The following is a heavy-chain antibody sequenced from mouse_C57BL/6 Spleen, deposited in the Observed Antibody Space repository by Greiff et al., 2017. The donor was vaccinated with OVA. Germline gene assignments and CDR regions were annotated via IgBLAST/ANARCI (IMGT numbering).Heavy chain of an antibody. J-gene: IGHJ3*01. CDR3: AGPYGSSSFAY. CDR2: IYPRSGNT. V-gene: IGHV1-81*01. Sequence: VKLMESGAELARPGASVKLSCKASGYTFTSYGISWVKQRTGQGLEWIGEIYPRSGNTYYNEKFKGKATLTADKSSSTAYMELRSLTSEDSAVYFCAGPYGSSSFAYWGQGTLVTVSA. D-gene: IGHD1-1*01. CDR1: GYTFTSYG.